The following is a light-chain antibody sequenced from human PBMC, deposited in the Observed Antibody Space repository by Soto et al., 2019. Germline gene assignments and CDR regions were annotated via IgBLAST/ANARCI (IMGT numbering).Light chain of an antibody. J-gene: IGKJ1*01. V-gene: IGKV3-11*01. CDR3: QQRNNWSWT. CDR1: QSVGIY. Sequence: DIVLTQSPATLSLSPGERATLSCRARQSVGIYVAWYQHKPGQAPRLLIYDASIRSNGIPARFSGSGSGTDFTLTISSLEPEDFAVYYCQQRNNWSWTFGQGAKVELK. CDR2: DAS.